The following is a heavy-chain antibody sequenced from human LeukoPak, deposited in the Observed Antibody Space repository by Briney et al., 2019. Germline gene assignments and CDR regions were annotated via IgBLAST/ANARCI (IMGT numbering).Heavy chain of an antibody. CDR2: IKSDGKT. J-gene: IGHJ1*01. CDR3: ARAPSEVGGYYPEYFRH. D-gene: IGHD3-22*01. V-gene: IGHV3-74*01. Sequence: GGSLRLSCEASGFTFSRYWMHWVRQAPGKGLVWVSRIKSDGKTNYADSVKGRFTISRDNAKNTVSLQMDSLRAEATGVYYCARAPSEVGGYYPEYFRHWGQGTLVTVSS. CDR1: GFTFSRYW.